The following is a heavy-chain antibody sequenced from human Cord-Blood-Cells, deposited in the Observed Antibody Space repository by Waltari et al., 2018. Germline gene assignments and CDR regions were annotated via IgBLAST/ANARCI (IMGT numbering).Heavy chain of an antibody. CDR3: SRMGPGRVNY. D-gene: IGHD3-22*01. CDR1: GFSLSTSGMC. V-gene: IGHV2-70*01. Sequence: QVTLRESGPALVKPTQTLTLTCTFSGFSLSTSGMCVSWIRPPPGKALEWVALIDWDEDKYYSTTLKTRRTIAKETAKEEVVLTMTNMDPADTATYYCSRMGPGRVNYWGQGTLVTVSP. CDR2: IDWDEDK. J-gene: IGHJ4*02.